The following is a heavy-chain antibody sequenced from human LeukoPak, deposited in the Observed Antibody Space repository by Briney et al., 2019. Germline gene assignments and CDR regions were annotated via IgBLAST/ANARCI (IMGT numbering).Heavy chain of an antibody. D-gene: IGHD5-24*01. CDR3: ARDIEMATTLYWYFDL. V-gene: IGHV1-69*04. J-gene: IGHJ2*01. CDR1: GGSFNNYA. CDR2: IIPIFGIA. Sequence: SVKVSCKASGGSFNNYAISWVRQAPGQGLEWMGRIIPIFGIANSAQKFQGRVTITADKSTNTAYMELSSLRSEDTAVYYCARDIEMATTLYWYFDLWGRGTLVTVSS.